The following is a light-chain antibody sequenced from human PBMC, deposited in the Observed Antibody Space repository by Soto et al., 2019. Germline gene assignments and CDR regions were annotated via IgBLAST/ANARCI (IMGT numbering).Light chain of an antibody. Sequence: QSALTQPASVSASPGQSITISCIGSSSGVRGYTFVSWFQQHPGKAPKLIIFDVSNRPSGISYRFSGSRSGNTASLTISGLQAEDEADYYCSSYTTGSTVVVFGGGTQLTVL. CDR3: SSYTTGSTVVV. J-gene: IGLJ3*02. CDR2: DVS. V-gene: IGLV2-14*01. CDR1: SSGVRGYTF.